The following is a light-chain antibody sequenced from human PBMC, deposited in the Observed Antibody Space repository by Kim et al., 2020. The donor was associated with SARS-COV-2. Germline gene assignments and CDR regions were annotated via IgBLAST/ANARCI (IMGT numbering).Light chain of an antibody. CDR3: QVWHSDSQHVV. J-gene: IGLJ2*01. V-gene: IGLV3-21*04. CDR2: YDS. Sequence: PGKTASSYCGGNSIGCYSVHWFQKKPGQAPVLVIFYDSDRPSGIPDRFSGFNAGNTATLTIRSVEAGDEADYYCQVWHSDSQHVVFGGGTKLIVL. CDR1: SIGCYS.